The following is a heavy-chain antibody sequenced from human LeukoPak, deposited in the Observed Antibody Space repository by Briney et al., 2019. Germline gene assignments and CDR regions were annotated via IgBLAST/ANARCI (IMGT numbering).Heavy chain of an antibody. V-gene: IGHV4-34*01. CDR1: GWSFSGYY. J-gene: IGHJ6*04. D-gene: IGHD2-21*02. CDR3: ARAVGDQEFYYYGMDV. CDR2: INHSGGT. Sequence: SETLSLTCAVYGWSFSGYYLSWVRQPPGKGLEWIGEINHSGGTNYNPSLKSRGTISVVTSKNQFSLKLSSVTAADTAVYYCARAVGDQEFYYYGMDVWGKGTTVTVSS.